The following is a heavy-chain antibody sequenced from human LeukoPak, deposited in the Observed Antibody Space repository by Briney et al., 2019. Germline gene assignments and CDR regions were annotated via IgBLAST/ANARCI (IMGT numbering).Heavy chain of an antibody. D-gene: IGHD1-26*01. CDR1: GYTFTNYY. CDR3: WLPIRGRYLDY. V-gene: IGHV1-46*01. CDR2: IHPSGVSI. J-gene: IGHJ4*02. Sequence: ASVKDSCKASGYTFTNYYMHWVRQAPGQGLEWMGIIHPSGVSITYAQRFLGRVTLTSDTSTSTVYSELSSLTYEDTAVYYCWLPIRGRYLDYWGQGTLVTVSS.